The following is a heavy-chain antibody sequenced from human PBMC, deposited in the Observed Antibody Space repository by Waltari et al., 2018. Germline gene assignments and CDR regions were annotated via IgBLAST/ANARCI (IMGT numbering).Heavy chain of an antibody. CDR2: IYHSGST. D-gene: IGHD6-13*01. J-gene: IGHJ2*01. CDR3: ARGYSSSWRDWYFDL. CDR1: GYSISSGYY. Sequence: QVQLQESGPGLVKPSETLSLTCAVSGYSISSGYYWGWIRQPPGQGLEWIGSIYHSGSTYYNPALKSRVTISVDTSKNQFSLKLSSVTAADTAVYYCARGYSSSWRDWYFDLWGRGTLVTVSS. V-gene: IGHV4-38-2*01.